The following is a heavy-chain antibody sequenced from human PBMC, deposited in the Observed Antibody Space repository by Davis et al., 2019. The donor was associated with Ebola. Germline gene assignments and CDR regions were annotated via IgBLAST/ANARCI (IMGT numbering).Heavy chain of an antibody. CDR3: ARDGYYYDSSGYYRAHFDY. CDR1: GFTFSTYT. V-gene: IGHV3-21*01. CDR2: ISISSAFI. J-gene: IGHJ4*02. D-gene: IGHD3-22*01. Sequence: GESLKISCAASGFTFSTYTMTWVRQAPGKGLEWVSSISISSAFIYYADSVKGRFTISRDNAKNSLYLQMNSLRAEDTAVYYCARDGYYYDSSGYYRAHFDYWGQGTLVTVSS.